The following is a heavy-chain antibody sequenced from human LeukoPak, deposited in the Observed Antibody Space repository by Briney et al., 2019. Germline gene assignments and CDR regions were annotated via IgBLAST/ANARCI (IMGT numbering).Heavy chain of an antibody. CDR2: ISSDGKSK. CDR1: GFTFSTYA. CDR3: ARDPMADFDY. J-gene: IGHJ4*02. D-gene: IGHD2-8*01. V-gene: IGHV3-30*04. Sequence: GGSLRLSCAASGFTFSTYAFHWVRQAPGTGLEWVAVISSDGKSKIYADSVKGRFTISRDNSKNTLFLQMNSPRTEHTAVYYCARDPMADFDYWGQGALVTVSS.